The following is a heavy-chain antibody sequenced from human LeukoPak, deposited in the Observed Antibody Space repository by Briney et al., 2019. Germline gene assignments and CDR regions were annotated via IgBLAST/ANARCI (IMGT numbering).Heavy chain of an antibody. CDR1: GDSVSSNSAA. V-gene: IGHV6-1*01. J-gene: IGHJ4*02. D-gene: IGHD3-22*01. CDR2: TYYRSKWFN. Sequence: SQTLSLTCVISGDSVSSNSAAWNWIRQSPSRGLEWLGRTYYRSKWFNDYAVSVKSRITINPDTSKNQFSLQLNSVTPEDTAVYYCARAGDRSGYYPDYWGQGTLVTVSS. CDR3: ARAGDRSGYYPDY.